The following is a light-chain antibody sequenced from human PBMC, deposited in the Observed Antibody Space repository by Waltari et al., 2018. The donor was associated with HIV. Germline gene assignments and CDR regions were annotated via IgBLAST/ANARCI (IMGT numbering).Light chain of an antibody. CDR1: SSDVGGYNY. J-gene: IGLJ1*01. V-gene: IGLV2-14*01. Sequence: QPALTQPASVSGSPGQSITISCTGTSSDVGGYNYVSWYQQYPGKAPKLMIYEVNNRPSGVSNRFSGSKSGNTASLTISGLQADDEADYYCSSYTSSSPYVFGTGTKVTVL. CDR3: SSYTSSSPYV. CDR2: EVN.